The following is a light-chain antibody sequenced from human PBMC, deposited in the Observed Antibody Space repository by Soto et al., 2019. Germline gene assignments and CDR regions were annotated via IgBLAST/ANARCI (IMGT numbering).Light chain of an antibody. CDR1: QSVSSSY. V-gene: IGKV3-20*01. J-gene: IGKJ1*01. Sequence: EIVLTQSPDTLSLSPGERATLSCRASQSVSSSYLAWYQQKPGQAPRLLIYGASSRATGIPDRFSGSGSGTDFTLTISRLEPEDFAVYYCQQYYSTPRTFGQGTKVDIK. CDR2: GAS. CDR3: QQYYSTPRT.